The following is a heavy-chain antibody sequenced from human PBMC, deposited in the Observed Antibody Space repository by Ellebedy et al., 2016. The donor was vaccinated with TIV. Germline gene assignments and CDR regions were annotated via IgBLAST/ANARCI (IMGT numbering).Heavy chain of an antibody. CDR2: IYYSGAT. CDR3: ARHLLRDFYGSGSPNYWYFDL. Sequence: SETLSPTXTVSGGSISSSSHYWGWIRQPPGKGLQWIANIYYSGATYYNPSLKSRVTISLDTSKNHFSLRLSSVNAEDTAVYYCARHLLRDFYGSGSPNYWYFDLWGRGTQVTVSS. J-gene: IGHJ2*01. CDR1: GGSISSSSHY. V-gene: IGHV4-39*01. D-gene: IGHD3-10*01.